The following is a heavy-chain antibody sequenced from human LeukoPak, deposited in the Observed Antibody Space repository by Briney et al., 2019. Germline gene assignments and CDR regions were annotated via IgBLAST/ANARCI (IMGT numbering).Heavy chain of an antibody. CDR1: GGTFSRYT. J-gene: IGHJ5*02. V-gene: IGHV1-69*02. CDR3: ARTIAASTMGFDP. Sequence: GASVKVSCKASGGTFSRYTISWVRQAPGQGLEWMGRIIPILGIANYAQKFQGRVTITADKSTSTAYMELSSLRSEDTAVYYCARTIAASTMGFDPWGQGTLVTVSS. CDR2: IIPILGIA. D-gene: IGHD6-6*01.